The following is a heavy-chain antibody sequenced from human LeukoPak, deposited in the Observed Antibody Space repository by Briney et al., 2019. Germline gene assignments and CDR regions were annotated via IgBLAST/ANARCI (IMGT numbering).Heavy chain of an antibody. CDR3: AREGVVIPSVDY. V-gene: IGHV4-4*07. Sequence: SETLSLTCTVSGGSISSYYWSWIRQPAGKGLEWIGRIYTSGSTNHNPSLKSRATMSVDTSKNQFSLKLSSVTAADTAVYYCAREGVVIPSVDYWGQGTLVTVSS. CDR2: IYTSGST. J-gene: IGHJ4*02. CDR1: GGSISSYY. D-gene: IGHD3-3*01.